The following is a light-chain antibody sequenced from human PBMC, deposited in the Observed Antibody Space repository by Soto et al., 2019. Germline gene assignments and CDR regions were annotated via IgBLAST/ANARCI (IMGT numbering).Light chain of an antibody. CDR1: QSINRN. V-gene: IGKV3-15*01. CDR3: QHNNNWPLT. J-gene: IGKJ1*01. Sequence: EIVMTQSPATLSVSPGWRFTLSCRASQSINRNLAWYHQRPGQPPRLLMFGASTRATGIPDRFRGSGSGTEFTLTISSLQSDDFGVYYCQHNNNWPLTFGRGTKVDIK. CDR2: GAS.